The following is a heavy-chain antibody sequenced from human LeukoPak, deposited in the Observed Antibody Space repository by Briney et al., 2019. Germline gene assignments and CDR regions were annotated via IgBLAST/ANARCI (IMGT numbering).Heavy chain of an antibody. J-gene: IGHJ6*03. Sequence: GGSLRLSCAASGFTFSSYEMNWVRQAPGKGLEWISYISTSGSTIYYADSVKGRVTISRDNAKNSLYLQMNSLRAEDTAVYYCARDRYPENYYYYMDVWGKGTTVTVSS. D-gene: IGHD1-14*01. CDR1: GFTFSSYE. V-gene: IGHV3-48*03. CDR3: ARDRYPENYYYYMDV. CDR2: ISTSGSTI.